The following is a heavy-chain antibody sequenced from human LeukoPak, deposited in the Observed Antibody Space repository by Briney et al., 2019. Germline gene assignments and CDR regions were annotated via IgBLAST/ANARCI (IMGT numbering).Heavy chain of an antibody. CDR2: IYTSGST. CDR3: ARTNIGPAGSWFDP. Sequence: PSETLSLTCTVSGGSISSGSYYWSWIRQPAGKGLEWIGRIYTSGSTNYNPSLKSRVTISVDTSKKQLSLQLSSVTAAGTAVYYCARTNIGPAGSWFDPWGQGTLVTVSS. CDR1: GGSISSGSYY. D-gene: IGHD6-13*01. J-gene: IGHJ5*02. V-gene: IGHV4-61*02.